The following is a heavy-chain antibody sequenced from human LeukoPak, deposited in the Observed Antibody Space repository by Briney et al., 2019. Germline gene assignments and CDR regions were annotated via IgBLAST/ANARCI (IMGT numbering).Heavy chain of an antibody. CDR3: ARGSTRATSLFDP. CDR2: INPNSGGT. J-gene: IGHJ5*02. D-gene: IGHD2-2*01. V-gene: IGHV1-2*02. Sequence: ASVKVSCKASGYTFTGYYMHWVRQAPGQGPEWMGWINPNSGGTNYAQKFQGRVTMTRDTSISTAYMELSRLRCEDTAVYFCARGSTRATSLFDPWGQGTLVTVSS. CDR1: GYTFTGYY.